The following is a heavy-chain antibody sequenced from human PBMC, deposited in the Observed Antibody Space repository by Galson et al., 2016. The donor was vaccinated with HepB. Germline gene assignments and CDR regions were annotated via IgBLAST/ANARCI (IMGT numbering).Heavy chain of an antibody. CDR3: AKELDGEVAGPFDL. J-gene: IGHJ2*01. Sequence: SLRLSCAASGFTFDDYALHWVRQAPGKGQEWVAVISWNSDYLVYADSVKGRFIISRDNARNSLFLQMNSLRPEDTAFYYCAKELDGEVAGPFDLWGRGTLVTVSS. CDR1: GFTFDDYA. D-gene: IGHD6-19*01. CDR2: ISWNSDYL. V-gene: IGHV3-9*01.